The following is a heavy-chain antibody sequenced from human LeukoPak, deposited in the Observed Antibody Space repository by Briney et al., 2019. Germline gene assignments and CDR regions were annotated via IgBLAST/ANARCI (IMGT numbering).Heavy chain of an antibody. CDR1: GGSINSYY. Sequence: PSETLSLTCTVSGGSINSYYWNWFRQPPGKGLEWIGYIYYSGSTNYNLSLKSRVTISIDTSKNQFSLKLSSVTAADTAVYYCVRRYSSAWYFDYWGQGTLVTVSS. CDR2: IYYSGST. CDR3: VRRYSSAWYFDY. J-gene: IGHJ4*02. D-gene: IGHD6-19*01. V-gene: IGHV4-59*01.